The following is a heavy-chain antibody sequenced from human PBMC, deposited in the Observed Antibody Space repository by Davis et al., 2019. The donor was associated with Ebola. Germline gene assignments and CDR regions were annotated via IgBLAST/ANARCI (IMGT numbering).Heavy chain of an antibody. CDR2: IFSSKSYM. CDR3: ARGSSGSYS. D-gene: IGHD6-19*01. Sequence: PGGSLRLSCKGSEYIFATYWIAWVRQTPGRGLEWMGMIFSSKSYMKYSPSFEGQVTISVDQSISTAYLQWSSLKASDTAVYYCARGSSGSYSWGQGTLVTVSS. V-gene: IGHV5-51*01. J-gene: IGHJ5*02. CDR1: EYIFATYW.